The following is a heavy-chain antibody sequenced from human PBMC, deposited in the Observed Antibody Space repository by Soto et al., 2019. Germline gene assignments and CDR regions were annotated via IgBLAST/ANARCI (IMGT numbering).Heavy chain of an antibody. CDR2: INAGNGNT. CDR3: ARGSLRANDIVVDGSN. CDR1: GYTFTSYA. J-gene: IGHJ4*02. V-gene: IGHV1-3*01. Sequence: ASVKVSCKASGYTFTSYAMHWVRQAPGQRLQWMGWINAGNGNTKYSQKFQGRVTITRDTSASTAYMELSSLRSEDTAVYYCARGSLRANDIVVDGSNWGQGTLVTVSS. D-gene: IGHD2-2*01.